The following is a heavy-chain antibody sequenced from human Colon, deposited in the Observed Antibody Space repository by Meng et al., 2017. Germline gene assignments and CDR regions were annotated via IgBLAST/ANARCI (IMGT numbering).Heavy chain of an antibody. CDR1: GYTFTSYA. Sequence: QVRLVQSGSELKKPGASVKVSCKASGYTFTSYAMNWVRQAPGQGLEWMGWISTNTGNPTYAQGFTGRFVFSLDTSVNTAYLQISSLKAEDTAVYYCARSYYDSWSGSLVGFDYWGQGTLVTVSS. CDR3: ARSYYDSWSGSLVGFDY. J-gene: IGHJ4*02. V-gene: IGHV7-4-1*02. D-gene: IGHD3-3*01. CDR2: ISTNTGNP.